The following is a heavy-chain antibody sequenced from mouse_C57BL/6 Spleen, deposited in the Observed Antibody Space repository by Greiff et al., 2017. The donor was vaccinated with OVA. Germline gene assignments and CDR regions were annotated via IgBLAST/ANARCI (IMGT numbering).Heavy chain of an antibody. Sequence: EVQLQQSGPELVKPGASVKISCKASGYTFTDYYMNWVKQSHGKSLEWIGDINPNNGGTSYNQKFKGKATLTVDKSSSTAYMELRSLTSEDSAVYYCARFPLWLISYAMDYWGQGTSVTVSS. CDR1: GYTFTDYY. D-gene: IGHD2-2*01. V-gene: IGHV1-26*01. CDR2: INPNNGGT. J-gene: IGHJ4*01. CDR3: ARFPLWLISYAMDY.